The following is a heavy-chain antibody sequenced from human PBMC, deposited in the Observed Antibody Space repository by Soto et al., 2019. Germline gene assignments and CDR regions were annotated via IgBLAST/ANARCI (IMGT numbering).Heavy chain of an antibody. CDR2: INPNSGGT. CDR3: ARGVLGGIDAAGTLYWFDP. V-gene: IGHV1-2*02. D-gene: IGHD6-13*01. J-gene: IGHJ5*02. Sequence: ASVKVSCKASGYTFTGYYMHWVRQAPGQGLEWMGWINPNSGGTNYAQKFQGRVTMTRDTSISTAYMELSRLRSDDTAVYYCARGVLGGIDAAGTLYWFDPWGQGTLVTVSS. CDR1: GYTFTGYY.